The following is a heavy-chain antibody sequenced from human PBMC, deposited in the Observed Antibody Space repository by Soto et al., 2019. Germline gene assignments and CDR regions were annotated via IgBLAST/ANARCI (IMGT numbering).Heavy chain of an antibody. D-gene: IGHD4-17*01. CDR2: IYYSGST. Sequence: SETLSLTCSVSGGSVSSYYWSWIRQPPGKGLEWIGYIYYSGSTNYNPSLKSRVTISVDTSKNQFSLRLTSVTAADTAVYYCASLPYGDYLPDYWGQGTLVTVSS. CDR3: ASLPYGDYLPDY. J-gene: IGHJ4*02. CDR1: GGSVSSYY. V-gene: IGHV4-59*08.